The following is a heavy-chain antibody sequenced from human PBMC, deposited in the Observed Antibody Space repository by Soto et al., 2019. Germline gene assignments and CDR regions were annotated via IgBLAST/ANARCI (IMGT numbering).Heavy chain of an antibody. V-gene: IGHV3-66*01. CDR1: GFTVSSNY. CDR2: IYTGGNT. CDR3: ARGLGGICPYYYDY. D-gene: IGHD1-20*01. J-gene: IGHJ4*01. Sequence: PGGSLRLSCAASGFTVSSNYMSWVRQAPGKGQEWVSVIYTGGNTYYADSVKGRFTISRDNSNNTVYLQMDSLRAEDTAVYYCARGLGGICPYYYDYWG.